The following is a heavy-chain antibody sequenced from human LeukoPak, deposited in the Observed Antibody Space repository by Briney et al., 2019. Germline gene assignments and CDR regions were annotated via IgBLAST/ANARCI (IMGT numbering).Heavy chain of an antibody. CDR2: ISAYNGNT. CDR1: GYTFTSYG. CDR3: ARVNDFWSGYYPIYGMDV. V-gene: IGHV1-18*01. Sequence: ASVKVSCKASGYTFTSYGISWVRQAPGQGLEWMGWISAYNGNTNYAQKLQGRVTMTTDTSTSTAYMELSSLRSEDTAVYYCARVNDFWSGYYPIYGMDVWGQGTTVTVSS. D-gene: IGHD3-3*01. J-gene: IGHJ6*02.